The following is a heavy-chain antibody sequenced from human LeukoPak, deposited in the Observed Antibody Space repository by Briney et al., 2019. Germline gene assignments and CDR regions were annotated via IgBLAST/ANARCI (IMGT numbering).Heavy chain of an antibody. CDR3: ARDSWGAATTRAFDI. Sequence: GSSVKLSCKASGGTFSSYAISWVRQAPGQGLEWMGGIIPVFGTANYAQKFQGRVTITTDESTSTAYMELSSLRSEDTAVYYCARDSWGAATTRAFDIWGQGTMVTVSS. CDR2: IIPVFGTA. J-gene: IGHJ3*02. CDR1: GGTFSSYA. V-gene: IGHV1-69*05. D-gene: IGHD4-17*01.